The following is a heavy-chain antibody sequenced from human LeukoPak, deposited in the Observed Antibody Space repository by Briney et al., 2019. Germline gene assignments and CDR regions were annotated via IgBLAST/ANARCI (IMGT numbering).Heavy chain of an antibody. CDR1: GFTFNTYG. CDR2: ISGSGGAT. D-gene: IGHD6-19*01. J-gene: IGHJ4*02. V-gene: IGHV3-23*01. Sequence: GGSLRLSCAASGFTFNTYGMSWVRQAPGKGLEWVSGISGSGGATYYADSVKGRFTISRDNSKNTLYLQMNSLRAEDTAVYYCARGVRIAVAGNIDYWGQGTLVTVSS. CDR3: ARGVRIAVAGNIDY.